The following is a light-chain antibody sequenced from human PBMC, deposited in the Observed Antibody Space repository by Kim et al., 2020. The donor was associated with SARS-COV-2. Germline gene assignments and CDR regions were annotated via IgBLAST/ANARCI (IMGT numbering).Light chain of an antibody. J-gene: IGKJ4*01. CDR1: HTVSSY. Sequence: LSPGDTATLSCRASHTVSSYLAWYQQKAGQAPRLLIYDASNRATGIPARFTGCGSGTDFTRTISSLEPEDSAVYYCQQRNNWPLTFGGGTKVEI. V-gene: IGKV3-11*01. CDR3: QQRNNWPLT. CDR2: DAS.